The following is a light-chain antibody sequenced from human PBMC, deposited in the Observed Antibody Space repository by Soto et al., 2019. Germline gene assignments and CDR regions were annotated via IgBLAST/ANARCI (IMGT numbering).Light chain of an antibody. J-gene: IGLJ1*01. Sequence: QSVLTRPRSVSGSPGQSVTISCTGTSSDVGGYNYVSWYQQHPGKAPKLMIYDVNKRPSGVPDRFSGSKSGNTASLTISGLQAEDEADYYCCSYAGSYTLVFGTGTKVTVL. CDR2: DVN. CDR1: SSDVGGYNY. V-gene: IGLV2-11*01. CDR3: CSYAGSYTLV.